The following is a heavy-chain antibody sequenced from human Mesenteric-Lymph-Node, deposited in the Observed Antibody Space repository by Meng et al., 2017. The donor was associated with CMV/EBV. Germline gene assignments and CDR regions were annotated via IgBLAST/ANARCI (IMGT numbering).Heavy chain of an antibody. V-gene: IGHV1-69*05. CDR3: ARVGNVIMREAWINWFDP. Sequence: SVKVSCKASGYTFVNYGLNYGVSWVRQAPGQGLEWMGGIIPIFGTANYAQKFQGRVTITTDESTSTAYMELSSLRSEDTAVYYCARVGNVIMREAWINWFDPWGQGTLVTVSS. CDR2: IIPIFGTA. J-gene: IGHJ5*02. D-gene: IGHD3-10*01. CDR1: GYTFVNYG.